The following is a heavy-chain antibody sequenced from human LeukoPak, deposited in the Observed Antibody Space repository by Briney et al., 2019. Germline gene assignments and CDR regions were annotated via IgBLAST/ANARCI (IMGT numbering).Heavy chain of an antibody. D-gene: IGHD2-2*01. CDR3: AKAERGGGTSNFDY. CDR2: ISGTGSTT. CDR1: VFTFSTYA. V-gene: IGHV3-23*01. J-gene: IGHJ4*02. Sequence: SGRSLRLSCAASVFTFSTYAMNWVRQAPGKGLKWVSGISGTGSTTYYADSVKGRLTISRDNSKNTLYLQMNGLRAEDTAVYYCAKAERGGGTSNFDYWGQGTLVTVSS.